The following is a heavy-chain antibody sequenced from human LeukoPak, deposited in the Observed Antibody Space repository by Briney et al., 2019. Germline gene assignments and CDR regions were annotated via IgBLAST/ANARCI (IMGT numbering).Heavy chain of an antibody. D-gene: IGHD3-3*01. CDR3: ARDRYDFWSGYPWFDP. CDR2: SYTSGSI. V-gene: IGHV4-61*02. J-gene: IGHJ5*02. Sequence: SETLSLTCTVSSGSSSSGSYWWSWIRQPAGKGLEWIGRSYTSGSINYNPSLKSRVTISVDTSKNQFSLKLSSVTAADTAVYYCARDRYDFWSGYPWFDPWGQGTLVTVSS. CDR1: SGSSSSGSYW.